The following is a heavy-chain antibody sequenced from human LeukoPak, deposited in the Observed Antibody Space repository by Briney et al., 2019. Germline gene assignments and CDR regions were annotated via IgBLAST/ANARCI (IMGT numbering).Heavy chain of an antibody. CDR2: INPNSGDT. J-gene: IGHJ4*02. V-gene: IGHV1-2*02. CDR3: AKSAQYSSAWFTGSFDY. D-gene: IGHD6-13*01. CDR1: GYTFSNYY. Sequence: ASVKVSCKASGYTFSNYYMHWVRQAPGQGLEWMGWINPNSGDTHYAQMFQGRVTMTRDTSINAAYMELRRLRSDDTAVCYCAKSAQYSSAWFTGSFDYWGQGTLVTVSS.